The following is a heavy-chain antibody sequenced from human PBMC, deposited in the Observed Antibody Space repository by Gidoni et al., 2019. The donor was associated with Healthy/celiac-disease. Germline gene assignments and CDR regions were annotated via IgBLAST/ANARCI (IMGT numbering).Heavy chain of an antibody. Sequence: QVQLQQWGAGLLKPSETLSLTCAVYGGSFSGYYWSWIRQPPGKGLEWIGEINHSGSTNYNPSLKSRVTISVDTSKNQFSLKLSSVTAADTAVYYCARGEAAAPYYYGMDVWGQGTTVTVSS. D-gene: IGHD6-13*01. CDR3: ARGEAAAPYYYGMDV. V-gene: IGHV4-34*01. J-gene: IGHJ6*02. CDR2: INHSGST. CDR1: GGSFSGYY.